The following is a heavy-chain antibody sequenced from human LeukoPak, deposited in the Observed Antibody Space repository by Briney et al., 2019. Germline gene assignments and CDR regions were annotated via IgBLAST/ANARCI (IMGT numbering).Heavy chain of an antibody. CDR3: VRGGGAFDY. Sequence: GGSLRLSCAASGFTFSSYAMSWVRQAPGKGLEWVANIKQDGSEKYYLDSVKGRFTISRDNAKKSVYVQMNSLRAEDTAVFYCVRGGGAFDYWGQGTLVTVS. V-gene: IGHV3-7*04. CDR2: IKQDGSEK. CDR1: GFTFSSYA. D-gene: IGHD4/OR15-4a*01. J-gene: IGHJ4*02.